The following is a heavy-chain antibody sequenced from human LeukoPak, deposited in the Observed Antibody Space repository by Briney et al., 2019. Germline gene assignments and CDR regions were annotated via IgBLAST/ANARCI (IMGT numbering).Heavy chain of an antibody. D-gene: IGHD5-24*01. CDR2: IIPIFGTA. V-gene: IGHV1-69*13. Sequence: SVKVSCKASGYTFTSYAISWVRQAPGQGLEWMGGIIPIFGTANYAQKFQGRVTITADESTSTAYMELSSLRSEDTAVYYCASDRDGYNYYFDYWGQGTLVTVSS. CDR3: ASDRDGYNYYFDY. CDR1: GYTFTSYA. J-gene: IGHJ4*02.